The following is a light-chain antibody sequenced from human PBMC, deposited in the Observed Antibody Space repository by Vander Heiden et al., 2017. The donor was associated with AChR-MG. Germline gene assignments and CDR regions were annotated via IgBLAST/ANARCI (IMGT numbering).Light chain of an antibody. Sequence: SELTQPPSVSVSPGQTASITCSGNKLGNRYACWYQQKPGQSPVLVIYQDNKRPSGIPERFSGSNSGNTATLTISGTQAMDEADYYCQAWDSSTGVVFGGGTKLTVL. J-gene: IGLJ2*01. V-gene: IGLV3-1*01. CDR1: KLGNRY. CDR3: QAWDSSTGVV. CDR2: QDN.